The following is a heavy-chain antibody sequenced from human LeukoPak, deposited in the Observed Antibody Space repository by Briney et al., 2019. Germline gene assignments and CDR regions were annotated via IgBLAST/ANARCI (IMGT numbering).Heavy chain of an antibody. CDR1: GFTFSNYA. J-gene: IGHJ3*02. Sequence: GGSLRLSCAASGFTFSNYALNWVRQAPGRGLEWVSSISISSNYIYYADSVKGRFTISRDNAKNSLYLQVNSLRAEDTAVYHCARGSRLGVVGRDAFDIWGQGTMVTVSS. D-gene: IGHD3-3*01. CDR2: ISISSNYI. V-gene: IGHV3-21*01. CDR3: ARGSRLGVVGRDAFDI.